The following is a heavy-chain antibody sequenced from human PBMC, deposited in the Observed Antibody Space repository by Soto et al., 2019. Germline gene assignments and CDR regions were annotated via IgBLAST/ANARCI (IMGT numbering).Heavy chain of an antibody. CDR1: GGSFSGYY. CDR2: INHSGST. V-gene: IGHV4-34*01. CDR3: ARGTVVVVVVAATVLNWFDP. D-gene: IGHD2-15*01. Sequence: PSETLSLTCAVCGGSFSGYYWSWIRQPPGKGLEWIGEINHSGSTNYNPSLKSRVTISVDTSKNQFSLKLSSVTAADTAVYYCARGTVVVVVVAATVLNWFDPWGQGTLVTVSS. J-gene: IGHJ5*02.